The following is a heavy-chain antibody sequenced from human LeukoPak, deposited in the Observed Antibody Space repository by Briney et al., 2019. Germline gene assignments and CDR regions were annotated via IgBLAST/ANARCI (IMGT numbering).Heavy chain of an antibody. CDR2: IYSGGST. V-gene: IGHV3-66*01. CDR1: GFTVSSNY. J-gene: IGHJ3*02. Sequence: GGSLRLSGAASGFTVSSNYMSWVRQAPGKGLEWVSVIYSGGSTYYADSVKGRFTISRDNSKNTLYLQMNSLRAEDTAVYYCARDGGAAMGENAFDIWGQGTMVTVSS. CDR3: ARDGGAAMGENAFDI. D-gene: IGHD2-2*01.